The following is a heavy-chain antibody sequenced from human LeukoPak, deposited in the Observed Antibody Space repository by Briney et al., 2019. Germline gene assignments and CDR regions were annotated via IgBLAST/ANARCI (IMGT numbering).Heavy chain of an antibody. CDR1: GGSFSGYY. J-gene: IGHJ4*02. CDR2: INHSGST. D-gene: IGHD5-18*01. V-gene: IGHV4-34*01. Sequence: SETLSLTCAVYGGSFSGYYWSWIRQPPGKGLEWIGEINHSGSTNYNPSLKSRVTISVDTSKNQFSLKLSSVTAADTAVYYCARSYTAMIFDYWGQGTLVTVSS. CDR3: ARSYTAMIFDY.